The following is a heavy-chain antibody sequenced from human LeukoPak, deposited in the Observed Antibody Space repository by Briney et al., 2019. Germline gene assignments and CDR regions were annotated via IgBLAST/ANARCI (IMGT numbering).Heavy chain of an antibody. Sequence: SVKVSCKAYGGTFSNYAINWIRQAPGPGLEWMGGIIPIFGTANYAQKFQGRVTITADESTSTAYMELSSLRSEDTAVYCCARGSGWYRWFDPWGQGTLVTVSS. J-gene: IGHJ5*02. D-gene: IGHD6-19*01. CDR3: ARGSGWYRWFDP. V-gene: IGHV1-69*13. CDR1: GGTFSNYA. CDR2: IIPIFGTA.